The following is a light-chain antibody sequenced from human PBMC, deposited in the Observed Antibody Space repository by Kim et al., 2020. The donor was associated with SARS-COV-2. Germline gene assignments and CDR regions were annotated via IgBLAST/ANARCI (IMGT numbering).Light chain of an antibody. CDR1: SLRSYY. CDR3: NSWDSSGNHVV. CDR2: GKN. V-gene: IGLV3-19*02. J-gene: IGLJ2*01. Sequence: SSELTQDPAVSVALGQTVRITCQGDSLRSYYASWYQQKPGQAPVRVIYGKNNRPSGIPDRFSGSSSGNTASLTITGAQAEDEADYYCNSWDSSGNHVVFGGGTQVTVL.